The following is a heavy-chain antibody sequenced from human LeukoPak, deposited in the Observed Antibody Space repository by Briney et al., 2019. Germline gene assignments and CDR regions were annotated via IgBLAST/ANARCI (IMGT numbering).Heavy chain of an antibody. J-gene: IGHJ4*02. CDR2: INTDGSRI. D-gene: IGHD5-24*01. CDR1: GFTFSNYW. Sequence: GGSLRLSCAASGFTFSNYWMHWVRQAPGKGLVWVSRINTDGSRITYADSVRGRFTISRDASQNELYLQMNNLRGDDSATYYCAKDHSADGWPTFEYWGRGTQVTVSS. V-gene: IGHV3-74*01. CDR3: AKDHSADGWPTFEY.